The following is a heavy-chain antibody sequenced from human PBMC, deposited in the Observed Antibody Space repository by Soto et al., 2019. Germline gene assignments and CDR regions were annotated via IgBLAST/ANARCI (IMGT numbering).Heavy chain of an antibody. Sequence: QVQLVQSGAEVKKPGASVKVPCKASGYTFSDYYIHWVRQAPGHGLDWMGIINPPDGSTTYAQKFQGRVSMTSDTSTSTVYMELSSLRSEDTAIYYCARYYDSSGPAFDYWGQGTLVTVSS. CDR2: INPPDGST. CDR1: GYTFSDYY. J-gene: IGHJ4*02. V-gene: IGHV1-46*01. CDR3: ARYYDSSGPAFDY. D-gene: IGHD3-22*01.